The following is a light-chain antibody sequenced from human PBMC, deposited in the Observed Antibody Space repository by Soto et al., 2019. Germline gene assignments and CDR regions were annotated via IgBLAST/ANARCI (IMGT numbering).Light chain of an antibody. J-gene: IGKJ1*01. V-gene: IGKV3-15*01. Sequence: EKVMTQSPATLSVSPGERATLSCRASQSVSSNLAWYQQKPGQAPRLLICDASTRATGIPARFSGSGSGTEFTLTISSLQSEDLVVYYCQQYDDWPETFGQGNKVDIK. CDR1: QSVSSN. CDR2: DAS. CDR3: QQYDDWPET.